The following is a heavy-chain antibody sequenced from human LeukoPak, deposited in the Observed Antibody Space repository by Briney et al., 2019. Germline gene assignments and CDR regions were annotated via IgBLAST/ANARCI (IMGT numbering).Heavy chain of an antibody. CDR3: ARLTGYYMPLTLSYYYYMDV. D-gene: IGHD3-9*01. Sequence: PSETLSLTCTVSGGSISGYYWSWLRQPPGKGLEWIGYIYYSGSTNYNPSLTRRVTISVDTSKNQFSLKLSSVTAADTAVYYCARLTGYYMPLTLSYYYYMDVWGKGTTVTISS. CDR2: IYYSGST. V-gene: IGHV4-59*01. CDR1: GGSISGYY. J-gene: IGHJ6*03.